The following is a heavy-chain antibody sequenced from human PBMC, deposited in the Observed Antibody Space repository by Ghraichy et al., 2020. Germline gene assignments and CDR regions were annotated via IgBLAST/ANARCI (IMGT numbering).Heavy chain of an antibody. J-gene: IGHJ4*02. V-gene: IGHV3-23*01. CDR2: ISGSGGST. D-gene: IGHD6-6*01. Sequence: GESLNISCAASGFTFSSYAMSWVRQAPGKGLEWVSDISGSGGSTYYADSVKGRFTISIDNTKNTLYLQMNSLRAEDTAVYYCAKVTGLMQLAPLDYWGQGTLVTV. CDR1: GFTFSSYA. CDR3: AKVTGLMQLAPLDY.